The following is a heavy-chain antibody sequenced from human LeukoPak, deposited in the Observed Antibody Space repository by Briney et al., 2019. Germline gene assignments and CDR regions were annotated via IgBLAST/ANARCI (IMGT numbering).Heavy chain of an antibody. CDR3: ARDTLWFGNVAGDY. CDR1: GYTFTGYY. V-gene: IGHV1-2*06. Sequence: ASVKVSCKASGYTFTGYYMHWVRQAPEQGLEWMGRINPNSGGTNYAQKFQGRVTMTRDTSISTAYMELSRLRCDDTAVYYCARDTLWFGNVAGDYWGQGTLVTVSS. D-gene: IGHD3-10*01. CDR2: INPNSGGT. J-gene: IGHJ4*02.